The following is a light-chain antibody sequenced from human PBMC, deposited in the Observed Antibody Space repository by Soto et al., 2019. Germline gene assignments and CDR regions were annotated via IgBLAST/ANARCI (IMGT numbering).Light chain of an antibody. J-gene: IGKJ3*01. V-gene: IGKV3-20*01. CDR2: GAS. CDR1: QSISSSY. CDR3: QQYSSSPPEFT. Sequence: EIVLTQSPGTLSLSPGERATLSCRASQSISSSYLAWYQQRPGQAPRLLIFGASYRATGIPDRFSGSGSGTDFTLTISRLEPDDFAVYYCQQYSSSPPEFTFGPGTRVDSK.